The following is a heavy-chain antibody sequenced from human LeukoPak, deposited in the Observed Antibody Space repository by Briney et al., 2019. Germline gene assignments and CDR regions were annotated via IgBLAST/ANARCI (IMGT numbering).Heavy chain of an antibody. D-gene: IGHD5-24*01. CDR3: MNRDKENRGNFY. J-gene: IGHJ4*02. CDR2: ITEGGTGR. CDR1: GFTFSSYA. Sequence: PGGSLRLSCVASGFTFSSYAMGWVRQAPGKGLEWVSAITEGGTGRFYIDSVKGRFTISRDNSKNTLFLQMNSLRAEDTAVYYGMNRDKENRGNFYWGQGTLVTVSS. V-gene: IGHV3-23*01.